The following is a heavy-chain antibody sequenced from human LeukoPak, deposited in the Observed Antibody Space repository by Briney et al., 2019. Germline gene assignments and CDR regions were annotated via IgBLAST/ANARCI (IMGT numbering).Heavy chain of an antibody. CDR1: GDSVSSTNYY. V-gene: IGHV4-39*01. CDR3: ARRYYYGSGSYYDY. J-gene: IGHJ4*02. CDR2: TYYSGST. Sequence: SETLSLTCTVSGDSVSSTNYYWDWIRQPPGKGLEWIGSTYYSGSTYYNPSLKSRVTISVDTSKNQFSLKLNSVTAADTAVYYCARRYYYGSGSYYDYWGQGTLVTVSS. D-gene: IGHD3-10*01.